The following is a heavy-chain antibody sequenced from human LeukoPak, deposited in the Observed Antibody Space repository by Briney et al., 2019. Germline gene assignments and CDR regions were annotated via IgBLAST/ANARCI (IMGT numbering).Heavy chain of an antibody. CDR1: GFTFSNYN. J-gene: IGHJ6*03. CDR2: ISASRDIT. V-gene: IGHV3-48*01. D-gene: IGHD3-3*01. CDR3: VRGSLASGVVVYYYYYLDV. Sequence: GGSLRLSCAASGFTFSNYNMNWVRQAPGMGLEWLSYISASRDITYYADSVKGRFTISRDNAKNSLYLQMNSLRAEDTAVYYCVRGSLASGVVVYYYYYLDVWGKGTTVTVSS.